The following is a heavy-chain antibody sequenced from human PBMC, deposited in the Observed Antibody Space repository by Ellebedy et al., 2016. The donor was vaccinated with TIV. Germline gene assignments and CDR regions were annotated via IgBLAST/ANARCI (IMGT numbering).Heavy chain of an antibody. J-gene: IGHJ3*02. CDR3: AREQYCRGDCLWPDAFDI. CDR1: GYTFTSCG. Sequence: AASVKVSCKASGYTFTSCGISWVRQAPGQGLEWMGWISAYNGNTNYAQKLQGRVTMTTDTSTSAAYMELMSLSSDDTAVYYCAREQYCRGDCLWPDAFDIWGQGTMVTVSS. CDR2: ISAYNGNT. V-gene: IGHV1-18*01. D-gene: IGHD2-21*02.